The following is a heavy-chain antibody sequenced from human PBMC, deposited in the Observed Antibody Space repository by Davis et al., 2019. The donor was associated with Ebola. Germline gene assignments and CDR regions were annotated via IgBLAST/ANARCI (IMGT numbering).Heavy chain of an antibody. J-gene: IGHJ6*02. V-gene: IGHV3-33*01. CDR3: ARDRGTLNYGMIV. CDR2: IWYDGSNK. Sequence: GESLKISCAASGVTFRNHGMHRVRQAPGKGLEWVAVIWYDGSNKYYADSVKGRFTISRDNSKNTLYLQMNSLSSEDTAVYYCARDRGTLNYGMIVWGQGTTVAVSS. D-gene: IGHD3-16*01. CDR1: GVTFRNHG.